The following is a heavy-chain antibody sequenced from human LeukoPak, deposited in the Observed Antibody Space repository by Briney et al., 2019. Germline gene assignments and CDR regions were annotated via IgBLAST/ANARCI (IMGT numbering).Heavy chain of an antibody. CDR2: ISSGGSTI. CDR1: GFTFSSYE. CDR3: ARGGHYGWGLGY. J-gene: IGHJ4*02. V-gene: IGHV3-48*03. D-gene: IGHD4-17*01. Sequence: PGGSLRLSCAASGFTFSSYEMNWVRQAPGKGLEWVSYISSGGSTIYYADSVKGRFTISRGNAKNSLYLQMNSLRAEDTAVYYCARGGHYGWGLGYWGQGTLVTVSS.